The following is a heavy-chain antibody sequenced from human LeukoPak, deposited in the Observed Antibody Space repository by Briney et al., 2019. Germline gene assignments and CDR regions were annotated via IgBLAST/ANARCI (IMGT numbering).Heavy chain of an antibody. J-gene: IGHJ1*01. CDR2: INDKGGRT. D-gene: IGHD3-16*01. CDR1: GFTFSRYA. Sequence: PGGSLRLSCSASGFTFSRYAMHWVRQAPGKGLEYVSGINDKGGRTHFADSVKGGVTISRDNSKNTVYLQMSSLRPEDTAVYFCVKDFRGIYTFEFWGGGPVDSVSS. CDR3: VKDFRGIYTFEF. V-gene: IGHV3-64D*09.